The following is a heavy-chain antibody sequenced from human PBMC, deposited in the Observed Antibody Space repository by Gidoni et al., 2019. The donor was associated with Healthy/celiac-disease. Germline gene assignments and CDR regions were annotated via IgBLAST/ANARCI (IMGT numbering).Heavy chain of an antibody. CDR2: IYYSGST. J-gene: IGHJ4*02. CDR1: GGSISSYY. D-gene: IGHD4-17*01. CDR3: ASSIRAHYGDYGGFDY. Sequence: QVQLQESGPGLVKPSETLSLTCTVSGGSISSYYWSWIRQPPGKGLEWIGYIYYSGSTNYNPSLKSRVTISVDTSKNQCSLKLSSVTAADTAVYYCASSIRAHYGDYGGFDYWGQGTLVTVSS. V-gene: IGHV4-59*08.